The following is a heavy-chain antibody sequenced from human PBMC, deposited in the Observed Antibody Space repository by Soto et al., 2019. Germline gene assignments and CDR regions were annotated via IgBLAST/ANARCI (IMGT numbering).Heavy chain of an antibody. D-gene: IGHD1-26*01. J-gene: IGHJ5*02. V-gene: IGHV4-39*02. CDR3: ATQEVGGSYVYTFDP. CDR1: GGSVSSDSYY. Sequence: PSETLSLTCTVSGGSVSSDSYYWSWVRQPPGKGLEWIGSIYYSGSTYYNPSLKSRVTISVDTSKNHFSLKLSSVTAADTAVYYCATQEVGGSYVYTFDPWGQGTLVTVSS. CDR2: IYYSGST.